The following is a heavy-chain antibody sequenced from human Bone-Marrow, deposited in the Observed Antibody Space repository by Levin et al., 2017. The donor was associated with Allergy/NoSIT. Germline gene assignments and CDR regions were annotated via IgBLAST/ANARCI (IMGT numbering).Heavy chain of an antibody. V-gene: IGHV3-30*03. CDR3: ARAGGSHRHDFDS. CDR1: GFRFSDHG. CDR2: VSYDGKNQ. Sequence: GESLKISCVGSGFRFSDHGIHWVRQAPGKGLEWVSVVSYDGKNQFYAHSVKGLFTMSRDNSKNTVYLHLSSLRAEDTALYYCARAGGSHRHDFDSWGQGVLVTVS. J-gene: IGHJ4*02. D-gene: IGHD1-1*01.